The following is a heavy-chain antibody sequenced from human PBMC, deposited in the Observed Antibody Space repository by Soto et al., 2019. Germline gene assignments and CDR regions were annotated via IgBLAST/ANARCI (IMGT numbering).Heavy chain of an antibody. D-gene: IGHD2-8*01. CDR1: GFTVSSNY. Sequence: GGSLRLSCAASGFTVSSNYMSWVRQAPGKGLEWVSVIYSGGSTYYADSVKGRFTISRDNSKNTLYLQMNSLRAEDTAVYYCARGYCTNGVCYIHGAFDIWGQGTMVTVSS. CDR2: IYSGGST. V-gene: IGHV3-66*01. CDR3: ARGYCTNGVCYIHGAFDI. J-gene: IGHJ3*02.